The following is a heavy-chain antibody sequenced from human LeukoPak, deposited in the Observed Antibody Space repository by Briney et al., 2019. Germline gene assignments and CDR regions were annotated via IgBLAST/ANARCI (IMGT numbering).Heavy chain of an antibody. J-gene: IGHJ3*01. CDR1: GFTFSSYA. CDR2: FSATDGSA. CDR3: ARAKIAAAGTGALDV. V-gene: IGHV3-23*01. D-gene: IGHD6-13*01. Sequence: PGGSLRLSCAASGFTFSSYAMTWVRQAPGKGLEWVSAFSATDGSAQYAESVEGRFTISRDNSKNTLFLQMNSLGAEDTAVYYCARAKIAAAGTGALDVWGQGTQVTVSS.